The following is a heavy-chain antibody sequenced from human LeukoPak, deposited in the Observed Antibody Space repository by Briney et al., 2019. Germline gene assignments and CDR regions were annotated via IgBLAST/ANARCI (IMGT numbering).Heavy chain of an antibody. CDR3: ARDRGIVGATIWFDP. CDR1: GFTLSSYS. D-gene: IGHD1-26*01. V-gene: IGHV3-21*01. J-gene: IGHJ5*02. CDR2: ISSSSSYI. Sequence: SGGSLRLSCAASGFTLSSYSMNWVRQAPGKGLEWVSSISSSSSYIYYADSVKGRFTISRDNAKNSLYLQMNSLRAEDTAVYYCARDRGIVGATIWFDPWGQGTLVTVSS.